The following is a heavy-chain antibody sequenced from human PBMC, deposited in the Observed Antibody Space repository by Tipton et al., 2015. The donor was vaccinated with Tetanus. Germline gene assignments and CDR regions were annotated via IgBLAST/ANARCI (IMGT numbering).Heavy chain of an antibody. D-gene: IGHD2-8*01. CDR2: TYYKSRWST. CDR3: ARGDVSFDI. V-gene: IGHV6-1*01. CDR1: GDSVSSNSAV. Sequence: GLVKPSQTLSLTCAISGDSVSSNSAVWNWIRQSPSRGLEWLGKTYYKSRWSTNYAVSVKSRITINPDTSKNQFSLQLTSMTPGDAAVYYCARGDVSFDIWGHGTMVPVSS. J-gene: IGHJ3*02.